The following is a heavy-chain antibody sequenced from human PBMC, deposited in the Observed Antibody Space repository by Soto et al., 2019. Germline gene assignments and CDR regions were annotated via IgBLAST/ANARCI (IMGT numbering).Heavy chain of an antibody. CDR3: AKEGYSGSYYVPYFDY. CDR2: ISGSGGST. V-gene: IGHV3-23*01. CDR1: GFTFSSYA. Sequence: EVQLLESGGGLVQPGGSLRLSCAASGFTFSSYAMSWVRQAPGKGLEWVSAISGSGGSTYYADSVKGRFTISRDNSKNTLYLQMNSLRAEDTAVYYCAKEGYSGSYYVPYFDYWGQGTLVTVSS. J-gene: IGHJ4*02. D-gene: IGHD1-26*01.